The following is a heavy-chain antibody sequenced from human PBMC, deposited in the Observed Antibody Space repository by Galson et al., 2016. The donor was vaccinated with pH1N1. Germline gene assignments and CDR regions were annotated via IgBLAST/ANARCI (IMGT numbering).Heavy chain of an antibody. CDR3: ASSLSPQGGYSYPENFDS. V-gene: IGHV1-69*13. J-gene: IGHJ4*02. CDR1: GAIFNSYA. D-gene: IGHD1-14*01. CDR2: FIPIFGTA. Sequence: SVKVSCKASGAIFNSYAISWVRQAPGQGLEWMGRFIPIFGTANYIQKFQGKITITADESTNTAYLELTSLRSEDTAIYYCASSLSPQGGYSYPENFDSWGQGTLVTVSS.